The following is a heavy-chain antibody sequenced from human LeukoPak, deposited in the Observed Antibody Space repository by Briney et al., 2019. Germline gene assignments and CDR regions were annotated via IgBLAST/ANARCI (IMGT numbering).Heavy chain of an antibody. D-gene: IGHD3-10*01. Sequence: PSETLSLTCTVSGGSINVFYWSWIRQPAGKGLQWIGRISTSGNTDYNPSLKSRVTMSVDTSKNQFSLKLSSVTTADTAVYYCARVEEGYGSGRRGNFYYYYMDVWGKGTTVTISS. CDR1: GGSINVFY. J-gene: IGHJ6*03. CDR2: ISTSGNT. CDR3: ARVEEGYGSGRRGNFYYYYMDV. V-gene: IGHV4-4*07.